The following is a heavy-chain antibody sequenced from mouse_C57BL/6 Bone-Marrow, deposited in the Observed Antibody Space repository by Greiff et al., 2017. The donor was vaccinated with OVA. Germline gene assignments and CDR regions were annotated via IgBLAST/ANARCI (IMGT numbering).Heavy chain of an antibody. V-gene: IGHV1-64*01. Sequence: QVQLQQSGAELVKPGASVKLSCKASGYTFTSYWMHWVKQRPGQGLEWIGMIHPNSGSTNYNEKFKSKATLTVDKSSSTAYMQLSSLTSEDSAVYSCARNYGRDWYFDVWGTGTTVTVSS. D-gene: IGHD1-1*01. CDR3: ARNYGRDWYFDV. CDR2: IHPNSGST. J-gene: IGHJ1*03. CDR1: GYTFTSYW.